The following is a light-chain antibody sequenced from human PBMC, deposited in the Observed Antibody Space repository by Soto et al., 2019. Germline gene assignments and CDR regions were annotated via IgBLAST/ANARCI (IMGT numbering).Light chain of an antibody. J-gene: IGLJ2*01. CDR3: STWHDSHVI. V-gene: IGLV1-44*01. Sequence: QSVLTQPPSVSGTPGQTVTLSCSGSSFNIGTYTVNWYQQLPRTAPRLLIYSNTQRPSGVPDRFSGSKSGTSASLAISGLQSEDEGDYYCSTWHDSHVIFGGGTKLTVL. CDR1: SFNIGTYT. CDR2: SNT.